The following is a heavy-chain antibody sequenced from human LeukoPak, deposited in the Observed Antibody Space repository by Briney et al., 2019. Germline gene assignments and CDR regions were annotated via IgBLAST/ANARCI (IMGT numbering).Heavy chain of an antibody. Sequence: SVKVSCKASGGTFSNYVISWVRQAPGQGLEWMGGIIPIFGTANYAQKFQGRVTITADESTSTAYMELSSLRSEDTAVYYCARSRAYGDYDRFDYWGQGTLVTVSS. CDR3: ARSRAYGDYDRFDY. V-gene: IGHV1-69*13. CDR2: IIPIFGTA. CDR1: GGTFSNYV. J-gene: IGHJ4*02. D-gene: IGHD4-17*01.